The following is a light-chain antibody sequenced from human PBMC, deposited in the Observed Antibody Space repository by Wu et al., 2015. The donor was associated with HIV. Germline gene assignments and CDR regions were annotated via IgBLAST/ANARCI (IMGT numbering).Light chain of an antibody. Sequence: EIVMTQSPGTLSLSPGERATLSCRASQSVTNSQLAWYQQKPGQAPRLLIYGVSNRATGIPARFSGSGSGTDFTLTISSLEPEDFAVYYCQQRSNWLLTFGGGTKVEIK. CDR2: GVS. CDR3: QQRSNWLLT. V-gene: IGKV3D-20*02. J-gene: IGKJ4*01. CDR1: QSVTNSQ.